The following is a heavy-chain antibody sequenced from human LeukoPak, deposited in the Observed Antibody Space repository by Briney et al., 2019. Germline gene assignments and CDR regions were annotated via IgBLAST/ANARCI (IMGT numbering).Heavy chain of an antibody. V-gene: IGHV3-21*01. CDR2: ISSSSSYI. CDR1: GFTFSSYS. Sequence: PGGSLRLSCAASGFTFSSYSMNWVRQAPGKGLEWVSSISSSSSYIYCADSVKGRFTISRDNAKNSLYLQMNSLRAEDTAVYYCARDSGYSYGYAFDYWGQGTLVTVST. J-gene: IGHJ4*02. CDR3: ARDSGYSYGYAFDY. D-gene: IGHD5-18*01.